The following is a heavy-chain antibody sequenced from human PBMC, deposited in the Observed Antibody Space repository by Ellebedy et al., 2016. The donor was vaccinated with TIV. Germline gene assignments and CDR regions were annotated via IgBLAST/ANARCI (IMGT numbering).Heavy chain of an antibody. D-gene: IGHD2-2*01. CDR3: ARDPRVVPAAPRPYYYYGMDV. V-gene: IGHV1-69*13. CDR2: IIPIFGTA. Sequence: AASVKVSCKASGGTFSSYAISWVRQAPGQGLEWMGGIIPIFGTANYAQKFQGRVTITADESTSTAYMELSSLRSEDTAVYYCARDPRVVPAAPRPYYYYGMDVWGQGTTVTVSS. J-gene: IGHJ6*02. CDR1: GGTFSSYA.